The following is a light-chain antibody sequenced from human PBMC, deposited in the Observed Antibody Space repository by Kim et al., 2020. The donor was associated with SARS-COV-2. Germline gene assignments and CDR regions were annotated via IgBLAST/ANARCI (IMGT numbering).Light chain of an antibody. Sequence: QRVTSSCTGSSSKIGAGYGVHWYQQLPGTAPKVIIYNNNNRPSGVPGRFSGSKSGTSASLAITGLQAEDEADYYCQSYDSSLTARVFGGGTQLTVL. CDR1: SSKIGAGYG. V-gene: IGLV1-40*01. CDR2: NNN. J-gene: IGLJ3*02. CDR3: QSYDSSLTARV.